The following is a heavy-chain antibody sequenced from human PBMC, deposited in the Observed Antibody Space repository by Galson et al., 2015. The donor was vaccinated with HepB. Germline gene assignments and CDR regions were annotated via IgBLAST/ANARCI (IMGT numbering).Heavy chain of an antibody. CDR3: ARDRGAVAGDFDF. D-gene: IGHD6-19*01. CDR2: INPNSGGT. CDR1: GYTFTGYY. Sequence: SVKVSCKASGYTFTGYYMHWVRQAPGQGLEWMGWINPNSGGTNTAQRFQGRVTMTRDTSISTAYMELSRLRSGDTAVYYCARDRGAVAGDFDFWGQGTLVTVSS. V-gene: IGHV1-2*02. J-gene: IGHJ4*02.